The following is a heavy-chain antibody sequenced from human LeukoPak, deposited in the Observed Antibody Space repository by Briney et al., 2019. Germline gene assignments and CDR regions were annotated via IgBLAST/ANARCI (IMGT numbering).Heavy chain of an antibody. D-gene: IGHD6-13*01. CDR3: ARGDSSSWYVTGY. CDR1: GGSISSSSYY. CDR2: IYYSGST. J-gene: IGHJ4*02. V-gene: IGHV4-39*07. Sequence: SETLSLTCTVSGGSISSSSYYWGWIRQPPGKGLEWIGSIYYSGSTYYNPSLKSRVTISVDTSKNQFSLKLSSVTAADTAVYYCARGDSSSWYVTGYWGQGTLVTVSS.